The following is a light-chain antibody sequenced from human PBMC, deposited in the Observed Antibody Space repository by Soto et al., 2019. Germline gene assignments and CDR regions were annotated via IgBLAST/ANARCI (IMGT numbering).Light chain of an antibody. CDR2: RNS. V-gene: IGLV1-47*01. J-gene: IGLJ7*01. CDR3: AAWDDSLGSHAV. Sequence: QSVLTQPPSASGNPGQTVTISCSGSSSNIGINYVYWYQQLPGTAPKLLIYRNSQRPSGIPDRFSGSKSGTSASRAISGLRSEDEADYYCAAWDDSLGSHAVFGGGTQLTVL. CDR1: SSNIGINY.